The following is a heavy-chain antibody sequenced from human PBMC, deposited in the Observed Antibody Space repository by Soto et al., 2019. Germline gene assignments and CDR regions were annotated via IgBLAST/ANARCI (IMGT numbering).Heavy chain of an antibody. CDR2: INPNSGGT. D-gene: IGHD2-15*01. CDR1: GYTFTGYY. V-gene: IGHV1-2*04. Sequence: QVQLVQSGAEVKKPGASVKVSCKASGYTFTGYYMHWVRQAPGQGLEWMGWINPNSGGTNYAQKFQGWVTMPRDTSISTAYRELSRLRSDDTAVYYCARGGDLYCSGGSCYSWFDPWGQGTLVTVSS. CDR3: ARGGDLYCSGGSCYSWFDP. J-gene: IGHJ5*02.